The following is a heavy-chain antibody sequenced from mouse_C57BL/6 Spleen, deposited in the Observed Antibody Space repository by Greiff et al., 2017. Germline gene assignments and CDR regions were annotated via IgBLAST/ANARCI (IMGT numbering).Heavy chain of an antibody. CDR1: GYTFTSYW. Sequence: QVQLQQPGAELVRPGSSVKLSCKASGYTFTSYWMDWVKQRPGQGLEWIGNIYPSDSETHYNQKFKDKATLTVDKSSSTAYMQLSSLTSEDCAVYYCARTIPYYYGSSYGAYWGQGTLVTVSA. V-gene: IGHV1-61*01. CDR2: IYPSDSET. J-gene: IGHJ3*01. CDR3: ARTIPYYYGSSYGAY. D-gene: IGHD1-1*01.